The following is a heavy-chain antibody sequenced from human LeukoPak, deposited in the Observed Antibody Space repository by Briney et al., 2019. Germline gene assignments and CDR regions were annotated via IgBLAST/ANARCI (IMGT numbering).Heavy chain of an antibody. CDR2: INHSGST. CDR3: ARDCSIVVVPAAIRSLWFDP. CDR1: GVSISSYY. J-gene: IGHJ5*02. D-gene: IGHD2-2*01. Sequence: PSETLSLTCTVSGVSISSYYWSWIRQPPGEGLEWIGEINHSGSTNYNPSLKSRVTISVDTSKNQFSLKLSSVTAADTAVYYCARDCSIVVVPAAIRSLWFDPWGQGTLVTVSS. V-gene: IGHV4-34*01.